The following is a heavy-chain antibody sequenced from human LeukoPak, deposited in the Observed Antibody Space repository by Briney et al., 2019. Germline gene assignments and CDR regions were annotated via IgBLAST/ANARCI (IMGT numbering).Heavy chain of an antibody. D-gene: IGHD3-10*01. CDR3: ARSYGSGSFYYFDY. CDR1: GGSIRSYY. Sequence: SETLSLTCTVSGGSIRSYYWSWIRQPPGKGLEWIGYIYYSGSTNYNPSLKSRVTVSVDTSKNQFSLKLNSVTAADTAVYYCARSYGSGSFYYFDYWGQGTLVTVSS. CDR2: IYYSGST. J-gene: IGHJ4*02. V-gene: IGHV4-59*01.